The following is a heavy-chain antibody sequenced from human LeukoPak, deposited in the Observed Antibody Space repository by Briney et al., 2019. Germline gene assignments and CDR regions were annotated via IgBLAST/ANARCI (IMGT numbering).Heavy chain of an antibody. CDR2: IIPIFDTA. CDR1: GGTFSSYA. V-gene: IGHV1-69*05. D-gene: IGHD5-24*01. CDR3: ARGLRWLHSSNWFDP. Sequence: VASVKVSCKASGGTFSSYAISWVRQAPGQGLEWMGGIIPIFDTANYAQEFQGRVTITTDESTSTAYMELSSLRSEDTAVYYCARGLRWLHSSNWFDPWGQGTLVTVSS. J-gene: IGHJ5*02.